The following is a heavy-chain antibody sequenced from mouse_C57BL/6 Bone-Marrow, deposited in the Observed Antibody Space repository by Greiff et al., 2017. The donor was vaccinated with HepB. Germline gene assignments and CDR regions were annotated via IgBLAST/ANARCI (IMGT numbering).Heavy chain of an antibody. J-gene: IGHJ3*01. Sequence: DVQLVESGGGLVKPGGSLKLSCAASGFTFSSYAMSWVRQTPEKRLEWVATISDGGSYTYYPDNVKGRFTISRDNAKNNLYLQMSHLKSEDTAMYYCARAVYDYGLWGQGTLVTVSA. V-gene: IGHV5-4*01. CDR3: ARAVYDYGL. CDR2: ISDGGSYT. D-gene: IGHD2-4*01. CDR1: GFTFSSYA.